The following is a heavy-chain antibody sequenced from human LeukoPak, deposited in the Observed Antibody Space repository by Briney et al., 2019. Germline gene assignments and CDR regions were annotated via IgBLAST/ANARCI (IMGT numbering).Heavy chain of an antibody. V-gene: IGHV4-59*01. D-gene: IGHD3-9*01. J-gene: IGHJ6*03. Sequence: SETLSLTCTVSGVSISSYYWSWIRQPPGKGLEWIGCVYYSGSTKYNPSLKSRVTISVDTPKNQFSLKLTSVTAADTAVYYCARRRYLGNYIDVWGKGTTVTVSS. CDR2: VYYSGST. CDR1: GVSISSYY. CDR3: ARRRYLGNYIDV.